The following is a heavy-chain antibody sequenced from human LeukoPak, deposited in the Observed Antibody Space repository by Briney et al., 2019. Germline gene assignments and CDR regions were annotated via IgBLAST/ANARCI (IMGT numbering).Heavy chain of an antibody. J-gene: IGHJ4*02. Sequence: NPGESLKISCQTSGYRFSTYWTGWVRQMPGKGLEWMGLIYPGDSDTRYSPSFQGQVTMSADKSTSTAYLQWSSLRASDTAMYYCSRVYDTYWFDWGQGTLVTVSA. CDR2: IYPGDSDT. CDR1: GYRFSTYW. CDR3: SRVYDTYWFD. D-gene: IGHD2-8*01. V-gene: IGHV5-51*01.